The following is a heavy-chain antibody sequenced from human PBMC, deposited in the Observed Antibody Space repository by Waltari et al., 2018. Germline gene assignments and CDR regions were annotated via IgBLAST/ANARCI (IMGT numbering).Heavy chain of an antibody. J-gene: IGHJ1*01. CDR3: AKDATRGYFQH. CDR1: GFTFSSYA. CDR2: IYSGGST. V-gene: IGHV3-23*03. D-gene: IGHD3-10*01. Sequence: ELQLLESGGGLVQPGGSLRLSCAASGFTFSSYAMSWVRQAPGKGLEWVSVIYSGGSTYYADSVKGRFTISRDNSKNTLYLQLNSLRAEDTAVYYCAKDATRGYFQHWGQGTLVTVSS.